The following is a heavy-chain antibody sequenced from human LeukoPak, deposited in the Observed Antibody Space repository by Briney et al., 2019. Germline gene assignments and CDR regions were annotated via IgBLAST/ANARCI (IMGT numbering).Heavy chain of an antibody. CDR1: GGSISSYY. Sequence: PSETLSLTCTVSGGSISSYYWSWLRQPPGKGLEWIGYIYYSGSTNYNPSLKSRVTISVDTSKNQFSLRLSSVTAADTAVYYCARDITMVRGVTGGPNWFDLWGQGTLVTVSS. D-gene: IGHD3-10*01. J-gene: IGHJ5*02. CDR2: IYYSGST. CDR3: ARDITMVRGVTGGPNWFDL. V-gene: IGHV4-59*01.